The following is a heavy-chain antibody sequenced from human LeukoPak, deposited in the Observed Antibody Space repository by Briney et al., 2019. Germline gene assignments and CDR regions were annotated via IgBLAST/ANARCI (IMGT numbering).Heavy chain of an antibody. Sequence: SSETLSLTCAVYGGSFSGYYWSWIRQPPGKGLEWIGEINHSGSTNYNPSLKSRVTISVDTSKNQFSLKLTSVTAADTAVYYCASRDCSSTSCHEGYNWFDPWGQGILVSVSS. V-gene: IGHV4-34*01. D-gene: IGHD2-2*01. CDR3: ASRDCSSTSCHEGYNWFDP. CDR2: INHSGST. J-gene: IGHJ5*02. CDR1: GGSFSGYY.